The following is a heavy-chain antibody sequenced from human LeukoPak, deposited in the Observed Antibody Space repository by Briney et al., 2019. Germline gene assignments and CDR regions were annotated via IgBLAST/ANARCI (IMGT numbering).Heavy chain of an antibody. Sequence: SETLSLTCTVSDGFISGYYWNWIRQSPGKGLEWIGYIFYTGDTDYNPSLRSRVTMSVDRSNNRFSLQLASVTTADSAFYYCARAYRLTSPRGFDPWGPGILVTVSS. CDR3: ARAYRLTSPRGFDP. J-gene: IGHJ5*02. CDR1: DGFISGYY. V-gene: IGHV4-59*01. D-gene: IGHD3-16*02. CDR2: IFYTGDT.